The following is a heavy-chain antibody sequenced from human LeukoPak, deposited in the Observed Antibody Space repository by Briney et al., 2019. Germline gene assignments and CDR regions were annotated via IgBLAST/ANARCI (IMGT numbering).Heavy chain of an antibody. J-gene: IGHJ6*03. CDR2: IYYSGST. CDR3: ARVGTKVVVNYYRYHYMDV. V-gene: IGHV4-59*01. CDR1: GDSMSSYY. D-gene: IGHD2-2*01. Sequence: ASETLSLTCTVSGDSMSSYYWSWIRQPPGKGLEWIGYIYYSGSTDHNPSLKSRVTISVDMSKNQFSLKLSSVTAADTAVYYCARVGTKVVVNYYRYHYMDVWGKGTTVTISS.